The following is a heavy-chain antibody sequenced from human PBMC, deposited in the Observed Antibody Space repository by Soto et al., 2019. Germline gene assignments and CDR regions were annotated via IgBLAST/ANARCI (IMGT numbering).Heavy chain of an antibody. Sequence: EQLVQSAAEVKKPGASVKVSCMTSGYTFTDYEINWVRQATGQGLEWIGWMNPNSGETGYAQRFQGRVTMTTRTSLSTAYLELSTLTSDDTDGYYCARSAMPARPRWYNWFDPWGQGTLVTVSS. CDR1: GYTFTDYE. D-gene: IGHD2-2*01. CDR2: MNPNSGET. CDR3: ARSAMPARPRWYNWFDP. V-gene: IGHV1-8*02. J-gene: IGHJ5*02.